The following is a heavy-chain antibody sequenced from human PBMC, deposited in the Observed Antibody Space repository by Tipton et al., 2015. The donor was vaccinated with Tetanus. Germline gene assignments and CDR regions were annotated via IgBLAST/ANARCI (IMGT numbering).Heavy chain of an antibody. CDR3: ARGTGDY. D-gene: IGHD1-14*01. Sequence: TLSLTCSVSGGSLRGGDHNWSWIRQPPGKGLEWIGYIYYSGSTNYNPSLKSRVTISVDTSKNQFSLKLSSVTAADTAVYYCARGTGDYWGRGTLVTVSS. CDR1: GGSLRGGDHN. J-gene: IGHJ4*02. CDR2: IYYSGST. V-gene: IGHV4-61*08.